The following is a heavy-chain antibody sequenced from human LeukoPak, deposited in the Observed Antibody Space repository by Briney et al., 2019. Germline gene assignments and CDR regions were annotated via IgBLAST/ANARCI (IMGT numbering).Heavy chain of an antibody. J-gene: IGHJ4*02. Sequence: GGSLRLSCEASGLILRGHAMSWVRQAPGKGLEWVSGIGDSGEIERYADSVKGRFTISRDNFRNTVHLEMRSLRPEDTAVYYCAKGYSSGWTPFDYWGQGTQVTVSS. V-gene: IGHV3-23*01. CDR3: AKGYSSGWTPFDY. CDR2: IGDSGEIE. CDR1: GLILRGHA. D-gene: IGHD6-19*01.